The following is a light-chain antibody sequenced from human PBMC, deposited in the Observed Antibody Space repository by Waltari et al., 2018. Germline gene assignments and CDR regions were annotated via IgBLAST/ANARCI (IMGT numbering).Light chain of an antibody. CDR3: MQRLQTPWT. CDR1: QSLLYSNGDNH. CDR2: LGR. V-gene: IGKV2-28*01. J-gene: IGKJ1*01. Sequence: DIVLTQSPLSLPVTPGEPASISCRSSQSLLYSNGDNHLDWYLQKPGQSPQLLIYLGRHRASGVPDRFSGSESGTDFTLKISRVEAEDVVVYYCMQRLQTPWTFGQGTKVEIK.